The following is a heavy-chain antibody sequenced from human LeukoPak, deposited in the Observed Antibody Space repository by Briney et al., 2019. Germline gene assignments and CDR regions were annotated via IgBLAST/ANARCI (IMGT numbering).Heavy chain of an antibody. V-gene: IGHV4-61*02. J-gene: IGHJ4*02. D-gene: IGHD3-22*01. Sequence: SETLSLTCTVSGGSISSGSYYWSWIRQPAGKGLEWIGRIYTSGSTNYNPSLKSRVTISVDTSKNQFSLKLSSVTAADTAVYYCARDSHRRFHYDNGAYRFDNWGQGTLVTVSS. CDR3: ARDSHRRFHYDNGAYRFDN. CDR1: GGSISSGSYY. CDR2: IYTSGST.